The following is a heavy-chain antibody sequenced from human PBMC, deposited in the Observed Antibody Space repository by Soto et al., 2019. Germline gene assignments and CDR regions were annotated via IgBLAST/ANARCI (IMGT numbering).Heavy chain of an antibody. CDR1: GFTFSSYS. Sequence: GGSLRLSCAASGFTFSSYSMNWVRQAPGKGLEWVSSISSSSSYIYYADSVKGRFTISRDNAKNSLYLQMNSLRAEDTAVYYCARDPGIDSSGYYDYYYYGMDVWGQGTTVTVSS. D-gene: IGHD3-22*01. CDR3: ARDPGIDSSGYYDYYYYGMDV. V-gene: IGHV3-21*01. J-gene: IGHJ6*02. CDR2: ISSSSSYI.